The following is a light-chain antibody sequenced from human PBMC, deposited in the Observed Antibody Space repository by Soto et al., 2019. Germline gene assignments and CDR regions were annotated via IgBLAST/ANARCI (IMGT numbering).Light chain of an antibody. CDR3: QQYGPSRT. CDR1: QRINTSY. Sequence: EVVLTQSPGTLSLSPGERATLSCRASQRINTSYLAWYQQKPGQAPRLIVSGASIRATGIPDRFSGSGSGTDFTLTISRLEPEDFAVYYCQQYGPSRTFGQGTKGDIK. CDR2: GAS. J-gene: IGKJ1*01. V-gene: IGKV3-20*01.